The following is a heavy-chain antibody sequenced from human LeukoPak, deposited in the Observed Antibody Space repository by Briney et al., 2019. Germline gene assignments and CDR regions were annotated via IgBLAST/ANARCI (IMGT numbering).Heavy chain of an antibody. CDR2: IVVGSGNT. V-gene: IGHV1-58*02. CDR3: AASSGYFFDYYYYYMDV. Sequence: ASVKVSCKASGFTFTSSAMQWVRQARGQRLEWIGWIVVGSGNTNYAHKFQERVTINRDMSTSTAYMELSSLRSEDTAVYYCAASSGYFFDYYYYYMDVWGKGTTVTVSS. J-gene: IGHJ6*03. CDR1: GFTFTSSA. D-gene: IGHD3-22*01.